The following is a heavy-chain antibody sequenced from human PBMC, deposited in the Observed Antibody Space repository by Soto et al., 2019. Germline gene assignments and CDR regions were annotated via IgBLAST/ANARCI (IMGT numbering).Heavy chain of an antibody. J-gene: IGHJ5*02. CDR3: ARGVSSSWYPGP. CDR1: GGSISSSSYY. CDR2: IYYSGST. D-gene: IGHD6-13*01. V-gene: IGHV4-39*01. Sequence: SETLSLTCTVSGGSISSSSYYWGWIRQPPGKGLEWIGSIYYSGSTYYNPSLKSRVTISVDTSKNQFSLKLSSVTAADTAAYYCARGVSSSWYPGPWGQGTLVTVSS.